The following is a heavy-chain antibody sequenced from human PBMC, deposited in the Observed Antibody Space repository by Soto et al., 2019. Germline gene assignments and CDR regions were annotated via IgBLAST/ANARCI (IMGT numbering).Heavy chain of an antibody. CDR2: ISSSSSYI. J-gene: IGHJ6*02. V-gene: IGHV3-21*01. CDR1: GFTFSSYS. D-gene: IGHD4-17*01. Sequence: GGSLRLSCAASGFTFSSYSMNWVRQAPGKGLEWVSSISSSSSYIYYADSVKGRFTISRDNAKNSLYLQMNSLRAEDTAVYYCARDGAPTTVTVGQGAYYYYYGMDVWGQGTTVTVSS. CDR3: ARDGAPTTVTVGQGAYYYYYGMDV.